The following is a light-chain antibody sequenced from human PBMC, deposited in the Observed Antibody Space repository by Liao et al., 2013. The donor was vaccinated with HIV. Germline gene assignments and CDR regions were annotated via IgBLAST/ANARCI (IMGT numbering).Light chain of an antibody. CDR1: NIGSKS. Sequence: SFVLTQPPSVSVAPGETATITCEKDNIGSKSVHWYQQKPGQAPVMVIHYDSDRPSGIPERFSGSNSGNTATLTISGTQAMDEADYYCQAWDSSTGVFGGGTKLTVL. CDR3: QAWDSSTGV. V-gene: IGLV3-21*01. CDR2: YDS. J-gene: IGLJ2*01.